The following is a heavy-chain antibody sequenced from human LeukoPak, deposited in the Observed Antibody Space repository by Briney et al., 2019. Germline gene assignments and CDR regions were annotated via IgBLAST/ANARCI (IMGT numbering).Heavy chain of an antibody. V-gene: IGHV4-34*01. CDR1: GGSFSGYY. Sequence: PSETLSLTCAVYGGSFSGYYWSWIRQPPGKGLEWIGEINHSGSTNYNPSLKSRVTISVDTSKNQFSLKLSSVTAADTAVYYCARRRRSAAAGTSGYYYYMDVWGKGTTVTVSS. J-gene: IGHJ6*03. D-gene: IGHD6-13*01. CDR2: INHSGST. CDR3: ARRRRSAAAGTSGYYYYMDV.